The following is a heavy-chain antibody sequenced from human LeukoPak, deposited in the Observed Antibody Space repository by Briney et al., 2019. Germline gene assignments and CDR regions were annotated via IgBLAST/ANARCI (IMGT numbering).Heavy chain of an antibody. D-gene: IGHD3-9*01. V-gene: IGHV4-34*01. J-gene: IGHJ4*02. CDR2: INHSGST. CDR3: ARAILTFDY. CDR1: GGSFSGYY. Sequence: PSETLSLTCAVYGGSFSGYYWGWIRQPPGKGLEWIGEINHSGSTNYNPSLKSRVTISVDTSKSQFSLKLSSVTAADTAVYYCARAILTFDYWGQGTLVTVSS.